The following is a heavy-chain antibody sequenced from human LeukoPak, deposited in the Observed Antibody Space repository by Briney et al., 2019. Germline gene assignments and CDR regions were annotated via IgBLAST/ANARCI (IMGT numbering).Heavy chain of an antibody. CDR3: TSGCSSNSCRDDY. Sequence: PGGSLRLSCAASGFTFSGSAMHWVRQASGKGLEWVGRIRSKANSYATAYAASVKCRFTISRDESKNTAYLQMNSLKTEDTAVYYCTSGCSSNSCRDDYWGQGTLVTVSS. D-gene: IGHD2-2*01. CDR2: IRSKANSYAT. CDR1: GFTFSGSA. J-gene: IGHJ4*02. V-gene: IGHV3-73*01.